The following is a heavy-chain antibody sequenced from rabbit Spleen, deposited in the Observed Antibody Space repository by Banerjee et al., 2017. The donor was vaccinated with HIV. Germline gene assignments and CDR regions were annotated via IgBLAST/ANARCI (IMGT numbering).Heavy chain of an antibody. D-gene: IGHD1-1*01. CDR1: GFSFSSSYW. Sequence: QQQLVESGGDLVKPEGSLTLTCTASGFSFSSSYWICWVRQAPGKGLEWIACIYGDSSGSTYYASWAKGRFTISKTSSTTVTLQMTSLTAADTATYFCVRAYNSAGYYIDLWGPGTLVTVS. J-gene: IGHJ4*01. CDR2: IYGDSSGST. V-gene: IGHV1S45*01. CDR3: VRAYNSAGYYIDL.